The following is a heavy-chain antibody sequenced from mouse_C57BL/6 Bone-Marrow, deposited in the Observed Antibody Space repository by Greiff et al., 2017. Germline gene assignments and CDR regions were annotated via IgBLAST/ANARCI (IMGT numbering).Heavy chain of an antibody. CDR2: IWSGGST. D-gene: IGHD2-4*01. J-gene: IGHJ4*01. CDR3: ARGPSSTMITTKNAMDY. V-gene: IGHV2-2*01. CDR1: GFSLTSYG. Sequence: VHLVESGPGLVQPSQSLSITCTVSGFSLTSYGVHWVRQSPGKGLEWLGVIWSGGSTDYNAAFISRLSISKDNSKSQVFFKMNSLQADDTAIYYCARGPSSTMITTKNAMDYWGQGTSVTVSS.